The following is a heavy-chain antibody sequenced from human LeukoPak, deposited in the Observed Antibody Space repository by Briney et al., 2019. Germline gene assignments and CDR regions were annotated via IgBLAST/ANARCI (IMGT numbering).Heavy chain of an antibody. V-gene: IGHV3-23*01. CDR1: GFSFSTYT. J-gene: IGHJ4*02. CDR2: ISVSGSSI. CDR3: AKPRWFGELSGIDS. Sequence: GGSLRLSCAASGFSFSTYTMTWVRQAPGKGLEWVSSISVSGSSIYYADSVKGRFTISRDNSKNTLYLQMNSLRAEDTALYYCAKPRWFGELSGIDSWGQGTLVTVSS. D-gene: IGHD3-10*01.